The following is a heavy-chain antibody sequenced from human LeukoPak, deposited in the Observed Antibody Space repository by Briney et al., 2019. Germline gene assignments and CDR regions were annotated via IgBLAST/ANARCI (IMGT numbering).Heavy chain of an antibody. V-gene: IGHV3-23*01. J-gene: IGHJ4*02. D-gene: IGHD4-17*01. CDR2: ISGSGGST. Sequence: PGGSLRLSCAASGFTFSSYAMSWVRQAPGKGLEWVSAISGSGGSTYYADSVKGRFTISRDNSKDTLYLQMNSLRAEDTAVYYCAIQTVTTTRSRFDYWGQGTLVTVSS. CDR3: AIQTVTTTRSRFDY. CDR1: GFTFSSYA.